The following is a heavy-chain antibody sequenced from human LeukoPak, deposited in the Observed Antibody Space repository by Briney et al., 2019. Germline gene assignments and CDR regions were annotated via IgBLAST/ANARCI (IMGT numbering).Heavy chain of an antibody. J-gene: IGHJ4*02. CDR1: AGSIASFY. CDR2: IYYSGRT. Sequence: SETLSLTCAVSAGSIASFYWSWIRQPPGKGLEWIGYIYYSGRTNYNPSLNSRVTISVDTSKNQFSLKLSSVTAADTAVYYCARAAYCGGDCYYYFDYRGQGTLVTVSS. V-gene: IGHV4-59*01. CDR3: ARAAYCGGDCYYYFDY. D-gene: IGHD2-21*02.